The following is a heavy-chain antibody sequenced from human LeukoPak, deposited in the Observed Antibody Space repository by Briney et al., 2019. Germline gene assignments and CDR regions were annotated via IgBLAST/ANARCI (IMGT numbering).Heavy chain of an antibody. CDR2: IYYSGNT. V-gene: IGHV4-59*01. CDR3: ARDYAFDI. Sequence: KPSETLSLTCTVSGDSISSYYWSWIRQPPGQGLEWIGCIYYSGNTNYNPSLKSRVTISIDTSKNQFSLKLSSVTAADTAVYYCARDYAFDIWGQGTMVTVSS. CDR1: GDSISSYY. J-gene: IGHJ3*02.